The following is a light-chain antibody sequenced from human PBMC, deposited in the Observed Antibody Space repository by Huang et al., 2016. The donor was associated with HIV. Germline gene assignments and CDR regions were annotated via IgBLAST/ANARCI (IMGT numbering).Light chain of an antibody. J-gene: IGKJ3*01. CDR1: QSVSRY. Sequence: EIVLTQSPATLSLSPGERATLSCRASQSVSRYVAWYQHKPGQAPRLLIYYGSNRASGIPARFSGSGSGTDFTLTISSLEPEDFAVYYCQQRSNWGGAFGPGTKVEI. CDR2: YGS. CDR3: QQRSNWGGA. V-gene: IGKV3-11*01.